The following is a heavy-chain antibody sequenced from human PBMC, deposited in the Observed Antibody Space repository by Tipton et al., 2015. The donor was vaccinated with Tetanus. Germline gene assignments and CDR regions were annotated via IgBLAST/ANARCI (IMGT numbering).Heavy chain of an antibody. CDR1: GGSISSDAHY. Sequence: LRLSCTVSGGSISSDAHYWSWIRQAPGKGLEWIGYIYDSGSTYYNPSLKSRVTISEDRSKNQISLRLRSVTAADTAVYYCARVKGTYNHYGLDVWGQGTTVTVAS. V-gene: IGHV4-30-2*01. CDR3: ARVKGTYNHYGLDV. D-gene: IGHD3-10*01. J-gene: IGHJ6*02. CDR2: IYDSGST.